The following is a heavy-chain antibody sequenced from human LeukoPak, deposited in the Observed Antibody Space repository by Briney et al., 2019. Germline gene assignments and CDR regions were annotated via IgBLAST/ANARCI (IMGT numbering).Heavy chain of an antibody. CDR3: AKAGKQLWLISWGGYFDY. J-gene: IGHJ4*02. CDR2: ISGSGGST. V-gene: IGHV3-23*01. CDR1: GFTFSSYA. D-gene: IGHD5-18*01. Sequence: GGSLRLSCAASGFTFSSYAMSWVRQAPGKGLEWVSAISGSGGSTYYADSVKGRFTIPRDNSKNTLYLQMNSLRAEDTAVYYCAKAGKQLWLISWGGYFDYWGQGTLVTVSS.